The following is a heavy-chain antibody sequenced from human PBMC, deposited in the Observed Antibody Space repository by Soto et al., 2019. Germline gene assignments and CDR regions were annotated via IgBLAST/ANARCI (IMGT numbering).Heavy chain of an antibody. J-gene: IGHJ4*02. Sequence: EVQLLESGGGLVQPGGSLRLSCAASGFTFSDFAMSWVRQTPGDGLQWVSAITGGGGVTYYEVSVKGRFTISRDNSRNTLYLQVNSLRAEDTAVYYCANGFVSRGYFDYWGQGALVTVSS. D-gene: IGHD2-2*03. CDR1: GFTFSDFA. CDR2: ITGGGGVT. V-gene: IGHV3-23*01. CDR3: ANGFVSRGYFDY.